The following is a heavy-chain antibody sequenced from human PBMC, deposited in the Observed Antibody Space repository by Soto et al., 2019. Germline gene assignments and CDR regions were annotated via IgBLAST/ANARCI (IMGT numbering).Heavy chain of an antibody. Sequence: TLSLTCTVSGGSISSGGYYWSWIRQHPGKGLEWIGYIYYSGSTYYNPSLKSRVTISVDTSKNQFSLKLSSVTAADTAVYYCARDPGITGDLDAFDIWGQGTMVTVSS. CDR2: IYYSGST. CDR3: ARDPGITGDLDAFDI. D-gene: IGHD1-20*01. J-gene: IGHJ3*02. CDR1: GGSISSGGYY. V-gene: IGHV4-31*03.